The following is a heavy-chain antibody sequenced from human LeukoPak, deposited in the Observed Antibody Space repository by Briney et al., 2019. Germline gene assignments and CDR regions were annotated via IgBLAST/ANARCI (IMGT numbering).Heavy chain of an antibody. CDR1: GYTFTSYF. D-gene: IGHD2-21*02. CDR2: INPSGGST. J-gene: IGHJ4*02. V-gene: IGHV1-46*01. CDR3: ARGIDCGGDCYSGPDY. Sequence: ASVKVSCKASGYTFTSYFIHWVRQAPGQGLEWMGIINPSGGSTSYAQKFQGRVTMTRDTSTSTAYMELSSLRSEDTAVYYCARGIDCGGDCYSGPDYWGQGTLVTVSS.